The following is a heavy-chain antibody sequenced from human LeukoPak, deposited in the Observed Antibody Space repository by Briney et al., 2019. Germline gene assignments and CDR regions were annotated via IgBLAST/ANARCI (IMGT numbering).Heavy chain of an antibody. V-gene: IGHV1-46*01. CDR1: GYTFTSYY. CDR2: INPSGGST. D-gene: IGHD1-26*01. CDR3: AREGGGIVGTTTIDY. Sequence: ASVKVSCKASGYTFTSYYMHWVRQAPGQGLEWMGIINPSGGSTTYAQKFQGRVTMPRDTSTSTVYMELTSLRSEDTAVYYCAREGGGIVGTTTIDYWGQGTLVTVSS. J-gene: IGHJ4*02.